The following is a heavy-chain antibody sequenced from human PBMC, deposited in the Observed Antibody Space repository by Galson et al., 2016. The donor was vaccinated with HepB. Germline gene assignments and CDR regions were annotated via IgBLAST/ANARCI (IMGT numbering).Heavy chain of an antibody. CDR2: IYHSGRT. CDR1: GGSIRSYY. D-gene: IGHD4-11*01. V-gene: IGHV4-59*01. Sequence: SETLSLTCTVSGGSIRSYYWSWIRQPPGKGLEWLGYIYHSGRTNYSPSFKRRVTMFVDTSMIRLSLTMSSVTAADTAIYYCASLTVTTFRGWFDAWGQGTLVTVSS. J-gene: IGHJ5*02. CDR3: ASLTVTTFRGWFDA.